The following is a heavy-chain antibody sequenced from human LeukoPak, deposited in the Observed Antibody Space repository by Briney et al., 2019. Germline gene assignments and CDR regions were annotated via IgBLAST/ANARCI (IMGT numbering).Heavy chain of an antibody. D-gene: IGHD5-24*01. CDR1: GGSFSGYY. J-gene: IGHJ4*02. CDR2: INHSGST. CDR3: ARAVIQLRHTRPLDY. Sequence: PSETLSLTCAVYGGSFSGYYWSWIRQPPGKGLEWIGEINHSGSTNYNPSLKSRVTISVGTSKNQFSLKLSSVTAADTAVYYCARAVIQLRHTRPLDYWGQGTLVTVSS. V-gene: IGHV4-34*01.